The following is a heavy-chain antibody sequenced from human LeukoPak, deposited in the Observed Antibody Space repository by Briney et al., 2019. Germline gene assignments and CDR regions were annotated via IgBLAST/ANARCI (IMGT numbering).Heavy chain of an antibody. D-gene: IGHD6-19*01. J-gene: IGHJ4*02. Sequence: ASVKVSCKASGYTFTGAYMPWVRQAPGQGLEWMGWINPNSGGTNYAQKFQGRVTMTRDTSISTAYRELSRLRSDDTAVYYCATSYSSGWYSLDFDYWGQGTLVTVSS. CDR3: ATSYSSGWYSLDFDY. CDR2: INPNSGGT. V-gene: IGHV1-2*02. CDR1: GYTFTGAY.